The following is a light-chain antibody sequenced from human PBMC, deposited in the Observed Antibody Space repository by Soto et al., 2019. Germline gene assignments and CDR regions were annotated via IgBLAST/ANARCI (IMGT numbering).Light chain of an antibody. CDR2: SVS. V-gene: IGLV2-11*01. Sequence: QSVLTQPRAVSGSPGQSVTISCTGTSSDVGGYNYVSWYQQHPGKAPKLMVYSVSKRPSGIPDRFSGSKSGNPASLTISGLQAEDEADYYCCSYAGNYTYVFGTGTKLTVL. CDR1: SSDVGGYNY. J-gene: IGLJ1*01. CDR3: CSYAGNYTYV.